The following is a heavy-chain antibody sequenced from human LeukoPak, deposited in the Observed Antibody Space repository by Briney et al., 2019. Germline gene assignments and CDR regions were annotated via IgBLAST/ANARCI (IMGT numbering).Heavy chain of an antibody. V-gene: IGHV3-21*01. Sequence: KSGGSLRLSWAASGFTFSTYNMNWVRQAPGKGLEWVSSITTSSTYIYYADSVKGRFTISRDNAKNSLYLQMNSLRDEDTAVYYCARDPYSGSYGGYYYYYMDVWGKGTTVTISS. J-gene: IGHJ6*03. CDR3: ARDPYSGSYGGYYYYYMDV. D-gene: IGHD1-26*01. CDR2: ITTSSTYI. CDR1: GFTFSTYN.